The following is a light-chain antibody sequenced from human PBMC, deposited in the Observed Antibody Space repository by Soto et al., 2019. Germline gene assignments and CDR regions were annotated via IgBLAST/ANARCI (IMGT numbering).Light chain of an antibody. CDR3: SSYTRSSPYV. CDR1: SSDVGGYNY. Sequence: QSALTQPASVSGSPGQSITIPCTGTSSDVGGYNYVSWYQQHPGKAPKLMIYEVSNRPSGVSNRFSGSKSGNTASLTISGLQAEDEADYYCSSYTRSSPYVFGTGTKVTVL. J-gene: IGLJ1*01. V-gene: IGLV2-14*01. CDR2: EVS.